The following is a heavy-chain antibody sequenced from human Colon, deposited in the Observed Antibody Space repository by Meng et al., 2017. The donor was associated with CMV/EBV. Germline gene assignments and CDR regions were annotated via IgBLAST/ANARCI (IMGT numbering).Heavy chain of an antibody. D-gene: IGHD2-15*01. CDR3: ARAPYCSGGSCYYYYYYGLDV. J-gene: IGHJ6*02. V-gene: IGHV4-39*07. CDR2: VYYTGAT. Sequence: GSLRLSCTVSGGSITSTSYYWGWIRQPPGKGLEWIGSVYYTGATEYKPSLKSRVSISVDTSKNQFSLRLSSVTAADTAVYYCARAPYCSGGSCYYYYYYGLDVWGQGTTVTVSS. CDR1: GGSITSTSYY.